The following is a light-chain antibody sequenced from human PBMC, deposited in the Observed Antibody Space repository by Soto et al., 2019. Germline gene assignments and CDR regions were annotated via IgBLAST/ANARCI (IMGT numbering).Light chain of an antibody. CDR2: GTS. Sequence: ESVLTQAPGTLFLTQGERATLSCRASQSVSSSFLAWYQQKPGQAPRLLLYGTSSRATGIPDRFSGSGSGTDFTLTISRLEPGDFAVYYCQQYGSSRTFGQGTKVDIK. J-gene: IGKJ1*01. V-gene: IGKV3-20*01. CDR3: QQYGSSRT. CDR1: QSVSSSF.